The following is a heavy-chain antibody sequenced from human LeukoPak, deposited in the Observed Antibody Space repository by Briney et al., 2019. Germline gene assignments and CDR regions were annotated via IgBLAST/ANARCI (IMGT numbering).Heavy chain of an antibody. CDR2: INHSGST. D-gene: IGHD2-21*02. CDR1: GGSFSGYY. V-gene: IGHV4-34*01. J-gene: IGHJ4*02. Sequence: PSETLSLTCDVYGGSFSGYYWSWIRQPPGKGLEWIGEINHSGSTNYNPSLKSRVTISVDTSKNQFSLKLSSVTAADTAVYYCARGSLYCGGDCYGPDYWGQGTLVTVSS. CDR3: ARGSLYCGGDCYGPDY.